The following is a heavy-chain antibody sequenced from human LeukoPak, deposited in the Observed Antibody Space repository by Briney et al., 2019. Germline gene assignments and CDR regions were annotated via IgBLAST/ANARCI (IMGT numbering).Heavy chain of an antibody. CDR3: AKSRRRGDILTPDAFDI. V-gene: IGHV3-23*01. CDR1: GFTFSSFA. J-gene: IGHJ3*02. Sequence: PGGSLRLSCAASGFTFSSFAMSWVRGAPGKGLEWVSAIKGRFTISRDNSKNTLYLQMNSLRAEDTAVYYCAKSRRRGDILTPDAFDIWGQGTMVTVSS. D-gene: IGHD3-9*01. CDR2: I.